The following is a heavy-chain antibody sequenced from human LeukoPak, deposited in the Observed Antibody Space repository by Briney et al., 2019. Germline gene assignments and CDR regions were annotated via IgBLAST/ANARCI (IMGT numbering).Heavy chain of an antibody. Sequence: SETLSLTCAVYGGSFSGYYWSWIRQPPGKGLEWIGEINHSGSTNYNPSLKSRVTISVDTSKNQFSLKLSSVTAADTAVYYCARGRGATMPFPPDYWGQGTLVTVSS. CDR1: GGSFSGYY. J-gene: IGHJ4*02. CDR2: INHSGST. V-gene: IGHV4-34*01. CDR3: ARGRGATMPFPPDY. D-gene: IGHD5-12*01.